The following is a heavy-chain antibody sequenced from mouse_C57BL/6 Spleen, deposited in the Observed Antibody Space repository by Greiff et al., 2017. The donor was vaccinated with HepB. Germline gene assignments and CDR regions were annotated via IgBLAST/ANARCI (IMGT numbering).Heavy chain of an antibody. D-gene: IGHD2-3*01. CDR3: ASDGYPAWFAY. V-gene: IGHV1-4*01. CDR2: INPSSGYT. J-gene: IGHJ3*01. CDR1: GYTFTSYT. Sequence: VQLQQSGAELARPGASVKMSCKASGYTFTSYTMHWVKQRPGQGLEWIGYINPSSGYTKYNQKFKDKATLTADKSSSTAYMQLSSLTSEDSAVYYCASDGYPAWFAYWGQGTLVTVSA.